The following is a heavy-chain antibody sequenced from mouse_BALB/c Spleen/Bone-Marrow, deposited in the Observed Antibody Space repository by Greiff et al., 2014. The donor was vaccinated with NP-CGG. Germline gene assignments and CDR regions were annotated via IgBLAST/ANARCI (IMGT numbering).Heavy chain of an antibody. D-gene: IGHD1-1*01. CDR2: IDPANGDT. CDR3: TKPSFYYGSSYWYFDV. Sequence: VQLQQPGAELAKPGASAKLSCTASGFNIKDTYMHWVKQRPEQGLEWIGRIDPANGDTKYDPKFQGKATITADTSSNTAYLQLSSLTSEDTAVYYCTKPSFYYGSSYWYFDVWGAGTTVTVSS. J-gene: IGHJ1*01. CDR1: GFNIKDTY. V-gene: IGHV14-3*02.